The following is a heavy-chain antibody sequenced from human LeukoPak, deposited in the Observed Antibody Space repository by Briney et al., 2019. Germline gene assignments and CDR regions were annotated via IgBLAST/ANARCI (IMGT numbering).Heavy chain of an antibody. D-gene: IGHD5-12*01. CDR3: AKHSGYGTQTYYFDY. CDR2: MSGGGGST. J-gene: IGHJ4*02. Sequence: QPGGSLRLSCAASGLTFSSYAMSWVRQAPGKGLEWVSVMSGGGGSTYYADSVKGRFIISIDNSKNTLYLQMNSLRLEDTAVYYCAKHSGYGTQTYYFDYWGQGTLVTVSS. CDR1: GLTFSSYA. V-gene: IGHV3-23*01.